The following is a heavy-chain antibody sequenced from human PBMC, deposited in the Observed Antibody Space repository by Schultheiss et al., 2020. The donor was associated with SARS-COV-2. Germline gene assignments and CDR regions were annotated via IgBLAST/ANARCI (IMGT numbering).Heavy chain of an antibody. J-gene: IGHJ6*02. D-gene: IGHD1/OR15-1a*01. CDR3: ARVVGYGNNAGEVGYAMDD. V-gene: IGHV3-7*01. Sequence: GESLKISCAASGFTVRTNYMTWVRQAPGKGLEWVANIKQTGSEKYYVDSVKGRFTISRDNAKNSLDLQMSSLRAEDTAVYYCARVVGYGNNAGEVGYAMDDWGQGTTVTVSS. CDR1: GFTVRTNY. CDR2: IKQTGSEK.